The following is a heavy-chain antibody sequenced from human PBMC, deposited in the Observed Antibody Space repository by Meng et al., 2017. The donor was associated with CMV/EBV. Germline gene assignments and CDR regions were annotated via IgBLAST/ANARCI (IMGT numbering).Heavy chain of an antibody. D-gene: IGHD3-9*01. CDR2: MNPNSGNT. CDR1: GYTLTGYS. CDR3: ARGTEHSFDWLTHPRGPDNGLDV. Sequence: ASVKVSCKASGYTLTGYSMHWVRQATGQGLEWMGWMNPNSGNTGYAHKFQGRVTMTRNTSISTAFMELSSLSSEDTAVYYCARGTEHSFDWLTHPRGPDNGLDVWGQGTTVTVSS. J-gene: IGHJ6*02. V-gene: IGHV1-8*02.